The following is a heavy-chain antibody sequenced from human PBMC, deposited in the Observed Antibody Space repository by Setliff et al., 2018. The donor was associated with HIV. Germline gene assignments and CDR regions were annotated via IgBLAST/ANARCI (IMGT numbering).Heavy chain of an antibody. V-gene: IGHV3-49*04. CDR2: IRSKAYGGTT. CDR1: GFTFGDYA. Sequence: GSLRLSCTASGFTFGDYAMSWVRQAPGKGLEWVGFIRSKAYGGTTEYAASVKGRFTISRDDSKSIAYLQMNSLKTEDTAVYYCTRVSGVWGSSPRLGYFDYWGQGTLVTVSS. CDR3: TRVSGVWGSSPRLGYFDY. J-gene: IGHJ4*02. D-gene: IGHD3-16*01.